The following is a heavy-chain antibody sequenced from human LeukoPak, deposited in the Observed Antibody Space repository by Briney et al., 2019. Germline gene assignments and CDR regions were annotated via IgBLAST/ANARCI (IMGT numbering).Heavy chain of an antibody. Sequence: ASETLSLTCAVYGGSFSGYYWSWIRQPPGKGLEWIGYIYYSGSTNYNPSLKSRVTISVDTSKNQFSLKLSSVTAADTAVYYCARDLTGGFDYWGQGTLVTVSS. CDR2: IYYSGST. CDR3: ARDLTGGFDY. D-gene: IGHD7-27*01. J-gene: IGHJ4*02. CDR1: GGSFSGYY. V-gene: IGHV4-59*01.